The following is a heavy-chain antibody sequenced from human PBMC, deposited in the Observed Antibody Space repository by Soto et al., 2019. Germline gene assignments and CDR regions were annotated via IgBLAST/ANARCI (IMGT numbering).Heavy chain of an antibody. Sequence: SETLSLTCTVSGGSISSYYWSWIRQPPGKGLEWIGYIYYSGSTNYNPSLKSRVTISVDTSKNQFSLKLSSVTAADTAVYYCARARKQLVKGYYYMDVWGKGTTVTVSS. J-gene: IGHJ6*03. CDR2: IYYSGST. D-gene: IGHD6-13*01. V-gene: IGHV4-59*01. CDR3: ARARKQLVKGYYYMDV. CDR1: GGSISSYY.